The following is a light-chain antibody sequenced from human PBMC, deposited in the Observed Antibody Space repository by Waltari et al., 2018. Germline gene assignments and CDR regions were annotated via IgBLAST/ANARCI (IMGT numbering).Light chain of an antibody. Sequence: DIQITPSPSSVSASEGDRVIITCPASQTIRRWLAWYQQRPGEAPKLLIYATSSLYTGVPARFSGTGSGTDFTLTINTLQPEYFATYYCQQADSFPLSFGGGTKVEMK. CDR1: QTIRRW. V-gene: IGKV1-12*01. J-gene: IGKJ4*01. CDR3: QQADSFPLS. CDR2: ATS.